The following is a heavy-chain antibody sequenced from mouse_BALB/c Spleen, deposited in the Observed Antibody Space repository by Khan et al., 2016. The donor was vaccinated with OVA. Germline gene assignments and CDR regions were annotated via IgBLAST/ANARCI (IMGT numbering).Heavy chain of an antibody. Sequence: EVELVESGPGLVKPSQSLSLTCTVTASSITSEYAWNWIRHFPGHKLEWIGYINYSGNTRFHPSLQSRTSITRDPSKNQFFLQLNSVTTEDTATYYCARKDNYDYDPCPYWGQGTLVTVSA. CDR2: INYSGNT. D-gene: IGHD2-4*01. J-gene: IGHJ3*01. CDR3: ARKDNYDYDPCPY. V-gene: IGHV3-2*02. CDR1: ASSITSEYA.